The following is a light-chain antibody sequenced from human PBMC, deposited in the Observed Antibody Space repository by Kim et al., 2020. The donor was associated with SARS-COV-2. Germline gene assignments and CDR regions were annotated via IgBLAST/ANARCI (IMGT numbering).Light chain of an antibody. V-gene: IGLV2-11*01. CDR2: DVS. CDR1: SSDVGGYND. CDR3: SSHAGRV. J-gene: IGLJ2*01. Sequence: GSPGQSVTISCTGTSSDVGGYNDVSWYQQHPGKAPKLMIYDVSKRPSGVPDRFSGSKSGNTASLTVSGLQAEDEADYYCSSHAGRVFGGGTQLTVL.